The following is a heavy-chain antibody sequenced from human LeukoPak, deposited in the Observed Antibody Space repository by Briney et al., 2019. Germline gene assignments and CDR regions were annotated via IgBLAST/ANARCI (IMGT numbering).Heavy chain of an antibody. V-gene: IGHV3-48*03. CDR3: AKDTTMTPY. CDR2: ISSSGSTI. CDR1: GFTFSSYE. D-gene: IGHD4-17*01. Sequence: PGGSLRLSCAASGFTFSSYEMNWVRQAPGKGLEWVSYISSSGSTIYYADSVKGRFTISRDNSNYTLYLQMNSLRAEDTAIYYCAKDTTMTPYWGQGTLVTVSS. J-gene: IGHJ4*02.